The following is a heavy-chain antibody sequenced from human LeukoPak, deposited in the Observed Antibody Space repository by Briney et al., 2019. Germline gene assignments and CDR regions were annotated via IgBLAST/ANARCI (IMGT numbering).Heavy chain of an antibody. CDR1: GFTFSSYG. D-gene: IGHD3-22*01. CDR2: ISGSGGST. V-gene: IGHV3-23*01. J-gene: IGHJ4*02. CDR3: ARDPGDYYDSSGYLWR. Sequence: GGSLRLSCAASGFTFSSYGMSWVRQAPGKGLEWVSAISGSGGSTYYADSVKGRFTISRDNSKNTLYLQMNSLRAEDTAVYYCARDPGDYYDSSGYLWRWGQGTLVTVSS.